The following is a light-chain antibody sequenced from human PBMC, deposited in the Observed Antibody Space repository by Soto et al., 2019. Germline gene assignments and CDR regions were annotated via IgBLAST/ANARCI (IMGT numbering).Light chain of an antibody. V-gene: IGLV2-23*02. CDR3: CSYAGSSNHYV. CDR2: EVS. J-gene: IGLJ1*01. Sequence: QSALTQPASVSGYPGQSITISCTGTSSDVGNYNLVSWYQHHPGRAPKLIIYEVSKRPSGVSNRFSGSKSGNTASLTISGLQAEDEADYYCCSYAGSSNHYVFGTGTKLTVL. CDR1: SSDVGNYNL.